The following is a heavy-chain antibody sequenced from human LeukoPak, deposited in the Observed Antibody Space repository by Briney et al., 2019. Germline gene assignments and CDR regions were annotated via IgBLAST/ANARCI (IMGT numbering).Heavy chain of an antibody. CDR2: IYTSGST. CDR1: GGSISSYY. D-gene: IGHD3-22*01. CDR3: ASPGGYYYDSSGYYTGY. Sequence: SETLSLTCTVSGGSISSYYWSWIRQPAGKGLEWIGRIYTSGSTNYNPSLKSRVTMSVDTSKNQFSLKLSSVTAADTAVYYCASPGGYYYDSSGYYTGYWGQGTLVTVSS. V-gene: IGHV4-4*07. J-gene: IGHJ4*02.